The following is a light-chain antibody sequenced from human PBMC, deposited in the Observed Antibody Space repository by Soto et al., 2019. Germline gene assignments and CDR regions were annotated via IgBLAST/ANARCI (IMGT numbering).Light chain of an antibody. CDR3: SSYTSGSTLEV. CDR2: DVS. V-gene: IGLV2-14*01. J-gene: IGLJ1*01. CDR1: SSDVGGYND. Sequence: QSVLTQPASVSGSPGQSITISCTGTSSDVGGYNDVSWYQQNPGKAPKLMIYDVSDRPSGVSNRFSGSKSGNTASLTISGLQAEDEADYSCSSYTSGSTLEVFGTGTKVTVL.